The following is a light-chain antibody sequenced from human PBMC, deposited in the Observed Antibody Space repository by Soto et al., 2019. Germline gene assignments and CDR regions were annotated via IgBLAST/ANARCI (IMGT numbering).Light chain of an antibody. V-gene: IGLV2-14*01. CDR2: EVN. J-gene: IGLJ1*01. Sequence: QSALTQPASLSGSPGQSITISCTGTSSDIGAYDYVSWFQQHPGKAPKLMISEVNNRPSGVSNRFSGSKSGNTAYLTISGLQVEDEAEYFCFPFTTTSTHVFGTGTKLNVL. CDR3: FPFTTTSTHV. CDR1: SSDIGAYDY.